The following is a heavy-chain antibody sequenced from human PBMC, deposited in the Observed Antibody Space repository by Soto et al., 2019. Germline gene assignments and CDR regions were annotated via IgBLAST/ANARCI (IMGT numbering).Heavy chain of an antibody. J-gene: IGHJ6*02. D-gene: IGHD3-10*01. CDR1: GGYISSGGYY. CDR3: ARDILASGSGTYYYYYGMDV. V-gene: IGHV4-31*03. CDR2: IYYSGST. Sequence: SETLSLTCTVSGGYISSGGYYWSWIRQHPGKGLEWIGYIYYSGSTYYNPSLKSRVTISVDTSKNQFSLKLSSVTAADTAVYYCARDILASGSGTYYYYYGMDVWGQGTTVTVSS.